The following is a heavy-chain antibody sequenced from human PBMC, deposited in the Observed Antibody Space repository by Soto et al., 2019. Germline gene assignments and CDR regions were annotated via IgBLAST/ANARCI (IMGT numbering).Heavy chain of an antibody. CDR3: AKDHRSSSWYGSPYYFDY. V-gene: IGHV3-23*01. D-gene: IGHD6-13*01. Sequence: GGSLRLSCAASGFTFSSYATGWVRQAPGKGLEWVSAISGSGGSTYYADSVKGRFTISRDNSKNTLYLQMNSLRAEDTAVYYCAKDHRSSSWYGSPYYFDYWGQGTLVTVSS. J-gene: IGHJ4*02. CDR2: ISGSGGST. CDR1: GFTFSSYA.